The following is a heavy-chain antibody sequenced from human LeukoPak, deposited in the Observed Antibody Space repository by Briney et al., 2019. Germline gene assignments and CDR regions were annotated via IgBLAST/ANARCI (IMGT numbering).Heavy chain of an antibody. J-gene: IGHJ5*02. CDR3: ARADCSSSTCYLRRSWFDP. CDR2: ISTSSRYI. Sequence: GGSLRLFCAASGFTLSNYDMNWVRQAPGKGLEWVSSISTSSRYIYYKDSVRGRITISRDDAKNSLYLEMNSLRAEDTAVYYCARADCSSSTCYLRRSWFDPWGQGTLVTVSS. V-gene: IGHV3-21*01. D-gene: IGHD2-2*01. CDR1: GFTLSNYD.